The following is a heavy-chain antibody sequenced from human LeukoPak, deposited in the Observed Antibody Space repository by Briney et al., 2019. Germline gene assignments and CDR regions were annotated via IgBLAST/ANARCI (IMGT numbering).Heavy chain of an antibody. Sequence: SETLSLTCTVSGGSISSSSYHWGWIRQPPGKGLEWIGSIYYSGSTYYNPSLKSRVTISVDTSKNQFSLKLSSVTAADTAVYYCASFYDGYEYYYYYMDVWGKGTTVTVSS. CDR2: IYYSGST. V-gene: IGHV4-39*01. D-gene: IGHD3-3*01. CDR1: GGSISSSSYH. CDR3: ASFYDGYEYYYYYMDV. J-gene: IGHJ6*03.